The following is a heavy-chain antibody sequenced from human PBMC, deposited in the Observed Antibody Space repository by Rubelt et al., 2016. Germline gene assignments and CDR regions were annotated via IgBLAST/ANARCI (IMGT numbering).Heavy chain of an antibody. CDR3: AREITPADLD. CDR1: GFTFSSYA. CDR2: ISYDGSNK. D-gene: IGHD2-2*01. V-gene: IGHV3-30*04. J-gene: IGHJ4*02. Sequence: QVQLVESGGGVVQPGRSLRLSCAASGFTFSSYAMHWVRQAPGKGLEWVAGISYDGSNKYYADSVKSRFTISRDNSKNTLYLQMNSLRAGDTAVYYCAREITPADLDWGQGTLVTVSS.